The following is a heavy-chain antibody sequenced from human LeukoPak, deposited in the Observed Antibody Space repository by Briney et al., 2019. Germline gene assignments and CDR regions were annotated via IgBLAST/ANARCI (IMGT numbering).Heavy chain of an antibody. CDR2: TFHNGNS. CDR1: GGSISSFY. CDR3: ASTEGYCSGGTRYSMEYFRH. J-gene: IGHJ1*01. D-gene: IGHD2-15*01. V-gene: IGHV4-59*01. Sequence: PSETLSLTCTVSGGSISSFYWSWIRQAPGKGLEWIGHTFHNGNSNYNPSLKTRVTLSLDTSKNQFSLKLNSVTAADTAVYYCASTEGYCSGGTRYSMEYFRHWGQGTQVAVSS.